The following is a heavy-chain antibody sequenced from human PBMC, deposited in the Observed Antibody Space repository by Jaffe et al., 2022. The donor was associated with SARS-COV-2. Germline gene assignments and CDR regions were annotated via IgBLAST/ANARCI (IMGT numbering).Heavy chain of an antibody. Sequence: QVQLQESGPGLVKPSETLSLTCTVSGGSISSYYWSWIRQPPGKGLEWIGYIYYSGSTNYNPSLKSRVTISVDTSKNQFSLKLSSVTAADTAVYYCARWGFLGYYDSSGYYAKDAFDIWGQGTMVTVSS. V-gene: IGHV4-59*08. CDR1: GGSISSYY. CDR2: IYYSGST. CDR3: ARWGFLGYYDSSGYYAKDAFDI. J-gene: IGHJ3*02. D-gene: IGHD3-22*01.